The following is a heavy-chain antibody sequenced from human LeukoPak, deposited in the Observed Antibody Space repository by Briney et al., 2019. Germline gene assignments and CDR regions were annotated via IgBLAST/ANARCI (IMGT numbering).Heavy chain of an antibody. CDR2: ISYDGSNK. Sequence: PGGSLRLSCAASKFTFSSYAIHWVRQAPGKGLEWVAVISYDGSNKYYADSVKGRFTISRDNSKNTLYLQMNSLRAEDTALYFCAKKAQYNGNYPLDYWGQGTLVTVSS. V-gene: IGHV3-30-3*02. CDR1: KFTFSSYA. J-gene: IGHJ4*02. D-gene: IGHD1-26*01. CDR3: AKKAQYNGNYPLDY.